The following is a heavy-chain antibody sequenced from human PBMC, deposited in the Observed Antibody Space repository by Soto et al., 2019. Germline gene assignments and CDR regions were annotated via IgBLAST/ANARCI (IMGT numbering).Heavy chain of an antibody. CDR2: ISSSSSYT. CDR3: ARSITDYYDSSGSYDDY. J-gene: IGHJ4*02. CDR1: GFTFSDYY. D-gene: IGHD3-22*01. V-gene: IGHV3-11*03. Sequence: PGGSLRFSCAASGFTFSDYYMSWIRQAPGKGLEWVSYISSSSSYTNYADSVKGRFTISRDNAKNSLYLQMNSLRAEDTAVYYCARSITDYYDSSGSYDDYWGQGTLVTVSS.